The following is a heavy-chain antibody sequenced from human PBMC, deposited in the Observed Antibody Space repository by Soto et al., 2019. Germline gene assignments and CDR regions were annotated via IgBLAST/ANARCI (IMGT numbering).Heavy chain of an antibody. D-gene: IGHD5-18*01. CDR1: GGSITSYY. J-gene: IGHJ4*02. CDR3: ARDGYGAY. Sequence: NPSETLSLTCTVSGGSITSYYWSWIRQPPGKGLEWIGNIYYSGSTSYNPSLKSRVTISVDMSKNQFSLKLSSVTAADTAVYYCARDGYGAYWGQGTLVTVSS. V-gene: IGHV4-59*01. CDR2: IYYSGST.